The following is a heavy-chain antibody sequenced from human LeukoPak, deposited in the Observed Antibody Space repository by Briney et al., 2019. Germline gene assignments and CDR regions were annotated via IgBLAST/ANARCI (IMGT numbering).Heavy chain of an antibody. CDR3: AKDINPRGSYSPDAFDI. CDR1: GGTFSSYA. CDR2: IIPILGIA. D-gene: IGHD1-26*01. Sequence: SVKVSCKASGGTFSSYAISWVRQAPGQGLEWMGRIIPILGIANYAQKFQGRVTITADKSTSTAYMELSSLRSEDTALYYCAKDINPRGSYSPDAFDIWGQGTMVTVSS. J-gene: IGHJ3*02. V-gene: IGHV1-69*04.